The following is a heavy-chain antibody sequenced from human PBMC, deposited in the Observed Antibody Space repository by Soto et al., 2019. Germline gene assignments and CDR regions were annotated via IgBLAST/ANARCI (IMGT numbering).Heavy chain of an antibody. Sequence: QMNLVESGGGVVQPGRSLRLSCEASGFVFSDYGMHWVRQAPGKGLEWVALITNDGNNEYYRESVKGRFSIARGRSTNTGDLLMNSLRPEDTGVYYGAKEGSGGGRHFYYAIAVWGQGTTVTVSS. J-gene: IGHJ6*02. D-gene: IGHD1-26*01. CDR3: AKEGSGGGRHFYYAIAV. CDR1: GFVFSDYG. V-gene: IGHV3-30*18. CDR2: ITNDGNNE.